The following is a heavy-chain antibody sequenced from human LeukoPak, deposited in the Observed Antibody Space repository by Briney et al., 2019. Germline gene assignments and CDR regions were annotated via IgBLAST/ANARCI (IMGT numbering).Heavy chain of an antibody. J-gene: IGHJ4*02. V-gene: IGHV3-9*01. D-gene: IGHD5-18*01. CDR2: ISWNSGSI. CDR1: GFTFNDYA. Sequence: GRSLRLSCAASGFTFNDYAMHWVRQAPGKGLEWVSGISWNSGSIGYADSVKGRFTVSRDNVKNSLYLQMNSLRAEDTAVYYCARDLSGIAGYTYGRGIDYWGQGTLVTVSS. CDR3: ARDLSGIAGYTYGRGIDY.